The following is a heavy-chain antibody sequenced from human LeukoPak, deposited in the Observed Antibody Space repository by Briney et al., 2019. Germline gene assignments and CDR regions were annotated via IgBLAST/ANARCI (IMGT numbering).Heavy chain of an antibody. Sequence: SETLSLTCTVSGGSISNYYWGWIRQAPGKGLEWIGSIYYSGSTYYNPSLKSRVSISVDKSKNQFSLKLSSVTAADTAVYYCARGLPMIVVVSDAFDIWGQGTMVTVSS. J-gene: IGHJ3*02. V-gene: IGHV4-39*07. CDR2: IYYSGST. CDR1: GGSISNYY. D-gene: IGHD3-22*01. CDR3: ARGLPMIVVVSDAFDI.